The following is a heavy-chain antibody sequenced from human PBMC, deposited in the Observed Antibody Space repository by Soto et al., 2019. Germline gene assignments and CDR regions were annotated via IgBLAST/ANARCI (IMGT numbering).Heavy chain of an antibody. CDR2: IYAGDYDT. CDR1: GYTCDKHW. V-gene: IGHV5-51*01. D-gene: IGHD3-10*01. J-gene: IGHJ6*02. Sequence: PGESLKISCNWSGYTCDKHWVAWVRHMPGKGLEWMGSIYAGDYDTRYSPSLQGQVTISADKHISTAYLQWSSLKASRTAMYYCARLRLVRLWLGELAPNGIDAWGQGTTVTVSS. CDR3: ARLRLVRLWLGELAPNGIDA.